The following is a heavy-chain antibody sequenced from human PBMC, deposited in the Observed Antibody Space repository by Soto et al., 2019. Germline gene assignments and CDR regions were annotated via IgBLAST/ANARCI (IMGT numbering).Heavy chain of an antibody. J-gene: IGHJ4*02. Sequence: SVKVSCKASGYTFTSYAMHWVRQAPGQGLEWMGGIIPIFGTANYAQKFQGRVTITADESTSTAYMELSSLRSEDTAVYYCAREAISGYSVFDYWGQGTLVTVSS. CDR3: AREAISGYSVFDY. CDR2: IIPIFGTA. D-gene: IGHD3-22*01. V-gene: IGHV1-69*13. CDR1: GYTFTSYA.